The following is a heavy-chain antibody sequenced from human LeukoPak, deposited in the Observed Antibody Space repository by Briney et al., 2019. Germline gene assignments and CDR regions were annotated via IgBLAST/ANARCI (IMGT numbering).Heavy chain of an antibody. D-gene: IGHD6-6*01. CDR1: GDSISSYY. Sequence: SETLSLTCTVPGDSISSYYWSWIRQHPGKGLEWTGYIYYSGSTYYNPSLKSRVTISVDTSKNQFSLKLSSVTAADTAVYYCARDVAARLGDWFDPWGQGTLVTVSS. V-gene: IGHV4-59*06. CDR2: IYYSGST. CDR3: ARDVAARLGDWFDP. J-gene: IGHJ5*02.